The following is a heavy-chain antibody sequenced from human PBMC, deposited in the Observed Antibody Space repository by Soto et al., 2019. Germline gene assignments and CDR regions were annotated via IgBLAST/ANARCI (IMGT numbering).Heavy chain of an antibody. D-gene: IGHD3-16*01. CDR1: GFTFRSYV. CDR3: ARWGTTGGLDD. V-gene: IGHV3-33*05. J-gene: IGHJ1*01. Sequence: QVQLVESGGGVVQPGTSLRLSCVGSGFTFRSYVIHWFRQAPGKGLEWVALTSYDGSNKDYGDSVKGRFTISRDNSRNTVDLQMDSLRREDTALYYCARWGTTGGLDDWGQGTLVSVSS. CDR2: TSYDGSNK.